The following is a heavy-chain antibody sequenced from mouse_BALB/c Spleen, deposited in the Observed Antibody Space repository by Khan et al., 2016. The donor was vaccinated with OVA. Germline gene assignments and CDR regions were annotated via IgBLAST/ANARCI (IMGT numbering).Heavy chain of an antibody. CDR3: ARSCYEAWFPY. V-gene: IGHV14-1*02. D-gene: IGHD2-3*01. CDR2: IDPENGNT. J-gene: IGHJ3*01. CDR1: GFNIKDYY. Sequence: VQLQQSGAELVRPGALVKLSCKASGFNIKDYYMHWVKQRPEQGLAWIGWIDPENGNTIYDPKFQGKASITADTSSNTAYLQLSSLTSEDTAVYYCARSCYEAWFPYWGQGTLVTVSA.